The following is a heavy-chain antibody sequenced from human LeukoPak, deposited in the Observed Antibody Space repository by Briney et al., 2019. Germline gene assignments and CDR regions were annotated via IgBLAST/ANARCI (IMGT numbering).Heavy chain of an antibody. CDR1: GGSIGTYY. J-gene: IGHJ5*02. D-gene: IGHD1-20*01. CDR2: FYYSGST. CDR3: ARHSNWNGGVDWFDP. V-gene: IGHV4-59*01. Sequence: PSETLSLTCTISGGSIGTYYWSWVRQPPGKGLEWIGNFYYSGSTTYNPSLKSRVTISVDTSKNQFSLKLSSVTAADTAVYYCARHSNWNGGVDWFDPWGQGTQVTVSS.